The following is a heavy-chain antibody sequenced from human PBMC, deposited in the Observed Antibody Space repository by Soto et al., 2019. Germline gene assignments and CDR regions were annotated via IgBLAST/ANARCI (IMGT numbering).Heavy chain of an antibody. CDR2: MNPNSGNT. J-gene: IGHJ6*02. D-gene: IGHD3-22*01. CDR1: GYTFTSYD. CDR3: ARWDSGYHYYYYYGMDV. Sequence: ASVKFSCKASGYTFTSYDINWVRQATGQGLEWMGWMNPNSGNTGYAQKFQGRVTMTRNTSISTAYMELSSLRSEDTAVYYCARWDSGYHYYYYYGMDVWGQGTTVTVSS. V-gene: IGHV1-8*01.